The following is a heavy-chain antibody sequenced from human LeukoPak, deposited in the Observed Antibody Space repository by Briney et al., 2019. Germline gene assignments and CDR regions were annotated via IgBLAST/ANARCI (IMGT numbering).Heavy chain of an antibody. J-gene: IGHJ3*02. V-gene: IGHV3-53*01. CDR2: IYSGGST. CDR3: ARDWGDGYTSDAFDI. D-gene: IGHD5-24*01. CDR1: GGSMTDSRYS. Sequence: ETLSLTCAVSGGSMTDSRYSWVWIRQAPGKGLEWVSVIYSGGSTYYADSVKGRFTISRDNSKNTLYLQTNSLRAEDTAVYYCARDWGDGYTSDAFDIWGQGTMVTVSS.